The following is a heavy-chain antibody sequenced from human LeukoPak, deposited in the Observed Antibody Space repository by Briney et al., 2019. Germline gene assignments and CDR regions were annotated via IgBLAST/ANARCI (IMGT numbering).Heavy chain of an antibody. CDR3: ARGSGTITMVRGVLYGMDV. CDR2: IIPIFGTA. D-gene: IGHD3-10*01. J-gene: IGHJ6*02. Sequence: SVKVSCKASGGTFSSYGISWVRQAPGQGLEWMGGIIPIFGTANYAQKIQGKVTITADESTSTAYMELSSLRSEDTAVYYCARGSGTITMVRGVLYGMDVWGQGTTVTVSS. CDR1: GGTFSSYG. V-gene: IGHV1-69*13.